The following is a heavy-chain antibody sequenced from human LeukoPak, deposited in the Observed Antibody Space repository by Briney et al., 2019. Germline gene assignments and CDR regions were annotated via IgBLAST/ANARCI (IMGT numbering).Heavy chain of an antibody. Sequence: ASVKVSCKASGYTFTSYDINWVRQATGQGLEWMGWMNPNSGNTGYAQKFQGRVTMTRYTSISTAYMELSSLRSEDTAVYYCARWRGYPHFGAFDIWGQGTMVTVSS. CDR1: GYTFTSYD. J-gene: IGHJ3*02. D-gene: IGHD3-3*01. CDR2: MNPNSGNT. CDR3: ARWRGYPHFGAFDI. V-gene: IGHV1-8*01.